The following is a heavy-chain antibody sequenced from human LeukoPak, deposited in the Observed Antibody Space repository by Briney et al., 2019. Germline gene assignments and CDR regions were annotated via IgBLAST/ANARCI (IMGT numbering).Heavy chain of an antibody. CDR3: AKDRVTQWLVPPDY. J-gene: IGHJ4*02. D-gene: IGHD6-19*01. V-gene: IGHV4-4*02. Sequence: SGTLSLTCAVSGGSISSSNWWSWVRQPPGKGLEWIGEIYHSGSTNYNPSLKSRVTISVDKSKNQFSLKLSSVTAADTAVYYCAKDRVTQWLVPPDYWGQGTLVTVSS. CDR2: IYHSGST. CDR1: GGSISSSNW.